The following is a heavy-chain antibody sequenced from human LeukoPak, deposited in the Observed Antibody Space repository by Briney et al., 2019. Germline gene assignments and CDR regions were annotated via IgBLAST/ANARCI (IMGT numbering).Heavy chain of an antibody. CDR2: IKGDESAR. Sequence: GGSLSLSCAASGFSFSTYWMDWVRQAPGKGLEWVANIKGDESARHQADSVKGRFTISRDNAQKSVYLQMSSLRREDTAVYYCARDVGGSLDYWGQGTLVTVSS. D-gene: IGHD1-26*01. J-gene: IGHJ4*02. CDR1: GFSFSTYW. V-gene: IGHV3-7*01. CDR3: ARDVGGSLDY.